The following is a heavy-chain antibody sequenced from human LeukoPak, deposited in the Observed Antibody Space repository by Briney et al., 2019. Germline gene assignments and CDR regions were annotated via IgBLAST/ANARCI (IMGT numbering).Heavy chain of an antibody. D-gene: IGHD2-2*01. CDR1: GYTFTGYY. V-gene: IGHV1-2*02. Sequence: ASVKVSCKASGYTFTGYYMHWVRQAPGQGLEWMGWINPNSGGTNYAQKFQGRVTMTRDTSISTAYMELSRLRSDDTAVYYRARDDCSGTSCDQGDAFDIWGQGTMVTVSS. CDR2: INPNSGGT. J-gene: IGHJ3*02. CDR3: ARDDCSGTSCDQGDAFDI.